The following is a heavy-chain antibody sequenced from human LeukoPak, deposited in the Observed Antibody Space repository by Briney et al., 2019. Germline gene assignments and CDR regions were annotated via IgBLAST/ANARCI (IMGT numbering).Heavy chain of an antibody. CDR3: ARGGDRRGFDY. D-gene: IGHD1-14*01. J-gene: IGHJ4*02. Sequence: SQTLSLTCTVSGDSISNGGYYWSLIRLHPGKGLEWVGYIYDSGTTYYSPALQSRVSISVDTSDNKFSLKLKSLTAADTAVYYCARGGDRRGFDYWGQGTLVTVSS. CDR1: GDSISNGGYY. V-gene: IGHV4-31*03. CDR2: IYDSGTT.